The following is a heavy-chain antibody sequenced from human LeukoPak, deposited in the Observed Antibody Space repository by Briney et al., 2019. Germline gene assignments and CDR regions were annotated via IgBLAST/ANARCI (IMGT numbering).Heavy chain of an antibody. J-gene: IGHJ6*03. D-gene: IGHD3-9*01. Sequence: ESLKISCKGSGYSFTSYWIGWVRQMPGKGLEWMGIIYPGDSDTRYSPSFQGQVTIPADKCISTAYLQWSSLKASDTAMYYCASSEPLTDILTGPADYYYMDVWGKGTTVTVSS. CDR1: GYSFTSYW. CDR3: ASSEPLTDILTGPADYYYMDV. V-gene: IGHV5-51*01. CDR2: IYPGDSDT.